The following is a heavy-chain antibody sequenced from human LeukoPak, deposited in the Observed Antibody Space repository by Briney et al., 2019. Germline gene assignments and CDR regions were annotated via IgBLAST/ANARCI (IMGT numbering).Heavy chain of an antibody. CDR3: ARFAAGGSYYYYMDV. J-gene: IGHJ6*03. V-gene: IGHV3-48*01. CDR2: IGTSSTTI. D-gene: IGHD6-25*01. CDR1: GFTFSSYT. Sequence: GGSLRLSCAASGFTFSSYTMNWVRQPPGKGLEWVSNIGTSSTTIYYADSEKGRFTISRDNAKNSLYLQMNSLRADDTAVYYCARFAAGGSYYYYMDVWGKGTTVTVSS.